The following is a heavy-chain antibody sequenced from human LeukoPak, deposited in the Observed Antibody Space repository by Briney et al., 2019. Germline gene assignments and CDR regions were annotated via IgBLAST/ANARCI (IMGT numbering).Heavy chain of an antibody. CDR2: IYSGGST. CDR1: GFTVSGNY. V-gene: IGHV3-53*01. D-gene: IGHD1-26*01. J-gene: IGHJ4*02. Sequence: GGSRRLSCAASGFTVSGNYMSWVRQAPGKGLEWVSVIYSGGSTYYADSVKGRFTISRDNSKNTLYLQMNSLRAEDMAVYYCARASHSGSYYVNYFDYWGQGTLVTVSS. CDR3: ARASHSGSYYVNYFDY.